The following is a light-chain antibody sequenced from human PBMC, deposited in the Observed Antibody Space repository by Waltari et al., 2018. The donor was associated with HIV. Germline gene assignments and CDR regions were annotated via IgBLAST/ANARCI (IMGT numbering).Light chain of an antibody. Sequence: QPVLTQPPSASASLGASVTLTCTLSSGYSNYKVDWYQQRPGKGPRFVMRVGTGGIVGPKGDGIPDRFSVLGSGLNRYLTIKNIQEEDESDYHCGADHGSGSNFVRVFGGGTKLTVL. CDR2: VGTGGIVG. CDR3: GADHGSGSNFVRV. V-gene: IGLV9-49*01. J-gene: IGLJ3*02. CDR1: SGYSNYK.